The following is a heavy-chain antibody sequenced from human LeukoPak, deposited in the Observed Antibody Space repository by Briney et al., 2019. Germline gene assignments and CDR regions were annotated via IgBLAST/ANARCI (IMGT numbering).Heavy chain of an antibody. CDR1: GDSISSSNYY. CDR2: IYYSGNS. J-gene: IGHJ5*02. CDR3: ATGSGWYGSRFDP. D-gene: IGHD6-19*01. Sequence: SETLSLTCTVSGDSISSSNYYWGWIRQPPGKGLEWIGNIYYSGNSNYNPSLKSRVTISVDTSKNQFSLKLTSMTAADTAVYHCATGSGWYGSRFDPWGQGTLVTVSS. V-gene: IGHV4-39*07.